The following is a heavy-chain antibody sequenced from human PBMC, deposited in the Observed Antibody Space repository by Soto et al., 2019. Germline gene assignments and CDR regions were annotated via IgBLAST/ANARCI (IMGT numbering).Heavy chain of an antibody. Sequence: GGSLRLSCAASGFTFSIYSMNWVRQAPGKGLEWISYISSTSSTIYYTDSVKGRFTISRDNAKNSLYLQMNSLRAEDTAVYYCATYYGSGSYFPDHYYYGMDVWGQGTTVTVSS. CDR1: GFTFSIYS. D-gene: IGHD3-10*01. CDR3: ATYYGSGSYFPDHYYYGMDV. J-gene: IGHJ6*02. V-gene: IGHV3-48*01. CDR2: ISSTSSTI.